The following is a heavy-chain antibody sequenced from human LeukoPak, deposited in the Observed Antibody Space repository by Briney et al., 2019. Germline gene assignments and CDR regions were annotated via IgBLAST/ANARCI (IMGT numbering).Heavy chain of an antibody. V-gene: IGHV2-70*11. CDR2: IDWDDDK. D-gene: IGHD6-6*01. CDR3: AWMGCSSSSFDY. Sequence: ESGPTLVKPTQTVTLTCTFSGFSLSTSGMCVSWIRQPPGKALEWLARIDWDDDKYYSTSLKTRLTISKDTSKNQVVLRMTNMDPVDTATYYCAWMGCSSSSFDYWGQGTLVTVSS. J-gene: IGHJ4*02. CDR1: GFSLSTSGMC.